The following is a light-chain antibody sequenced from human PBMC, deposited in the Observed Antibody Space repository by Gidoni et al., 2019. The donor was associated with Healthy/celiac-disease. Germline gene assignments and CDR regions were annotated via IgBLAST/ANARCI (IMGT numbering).Light chain of an antibody. CDR2: QDS. Sequence: SYERTQPPSVSVSPGQTASITCSGDKLGDKYACWYQQTPGQSPVLVIYQDSKRPSGIPERFSGSNSGNTATLTISGTQAMDEADYYCQAWDSSTAGVFGTGTKVTVL. J-gene: IGLJ1*01. V-gene: IGLV3-1*01. CDR1: KLGDKY. CDR3: QAWDSSTAGV.